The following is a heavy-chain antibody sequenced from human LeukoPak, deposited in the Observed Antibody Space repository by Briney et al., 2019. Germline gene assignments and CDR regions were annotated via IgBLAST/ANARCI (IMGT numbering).Heavy chain of an antibody. V-gene: IGHV3-30*18. J-gene: IGHJ4*02. CDR2: ISYDGSNK. CDR1: GFTFSSYG. CDR3: AKDRALFGESPFDY. D-gene: IGHD3-10*01. Sequence: RASLRPSCAASGFTFSSYGMHWVRQAPGKGLEWVAVISYDGSNKYYADSVKGRFTISRDNSKNTLYLQMNSLRAEDTAVYYCAKDRALFGESPFDYWGQGTLVTVS.